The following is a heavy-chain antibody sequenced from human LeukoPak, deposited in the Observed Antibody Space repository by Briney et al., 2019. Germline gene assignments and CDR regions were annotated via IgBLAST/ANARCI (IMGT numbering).Heavy chain of an antibody. CDR1: GGSISSYY. CDR2: IYTSGST. V-gene: IGHV4-4*07. D-gene: IGHD3-10*01. CDR3: ARGKLWFGELSVMDV. J-gene: IGHJ6*03. Sequence: PSETLSLTCTVSGGSISSYYWSWIRQPAGKGLEWIGRIYTSGSTNYNPSLKSRVTMSVDTSKNQFSLKLSSVTAADTALYYCARGKLWFGELSVMDVWGKGTTVTVSS.